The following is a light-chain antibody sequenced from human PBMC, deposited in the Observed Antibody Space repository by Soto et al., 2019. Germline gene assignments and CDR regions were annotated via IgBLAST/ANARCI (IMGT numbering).Light chain of an antibody. CDR3: QQYNTYST. Sequence: DIQMTQSPSTLSASVGDRVTITCRASQSISTWLAWYQQKPGKAPKLLIYDASSLESGVPSRFSGRGSGTQFTLTISSLQPDDFATYYCQQYNTYSTFGQGTHWRL. CDR2: DAS. J-gene: IGKJ5*01. V-gene: IGKV1-5*01. CDR1: QSISTW.